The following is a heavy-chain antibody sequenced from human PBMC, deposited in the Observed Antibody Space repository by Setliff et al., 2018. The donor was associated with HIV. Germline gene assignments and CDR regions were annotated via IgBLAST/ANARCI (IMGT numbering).Heavy chain of an antibody. CDR2: INHSGST. D-gene: IGHD5-12*01. J-gene: IGHJ4*02. CDR3: ARRGWNGYTAFDC. CDR1: GGSFSDYS. Sequence: SDTLSHTCAVYGGSFSDYSWNWVRQPPGKGLEWIGEINHSGSTNYNPSLKSRVTISADASKKQFSLNVTSVTAADTAVYYCARRGWNGYTAFDCWGQGTQVTVSS. V-gene: IGHV4-34*01.